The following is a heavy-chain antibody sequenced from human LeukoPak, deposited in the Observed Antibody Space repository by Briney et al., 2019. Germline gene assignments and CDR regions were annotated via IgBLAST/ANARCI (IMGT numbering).Heavy chain of an antibody. CDR1: GGSISSSNW. CDR3: ARFTGDNSAQYFDY. CDR2: IYHSGST. Sequence: PSGTLSLTCAVSGGSISSSNWWSWVRQPPGKGLEWIGEIYHSGSTNYNPSLRSRVTISVDTSKNQFSLKLSSVTAADTAVYYCARFTGDNSAQYFDYWGQGTLVTVSS. J-gene: IGHJ4*02. D-gene: IGHD3-22*01. V-gene: IGHV4-4*02.